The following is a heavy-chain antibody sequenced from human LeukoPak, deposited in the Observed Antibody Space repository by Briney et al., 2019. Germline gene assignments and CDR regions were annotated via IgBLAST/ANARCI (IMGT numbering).Heavy chain of an antibody. J-gene: IGHJ5*02. Sequence: ASVKVSCKASGYTFTSYDINWVRQATGQGLEWMGWMNPNSGNTGYAQKFQGRVTMTRNTSISTAYMELSSLRSEDTAVYYCARVGGSRGVISWFDPWGQGTLVTVSS. CDR1: GYTFTSYD. CDR3: ARVGGSRGVISWFDP. D-gene: IGHD3-16*02. V-gene: IGHV1-8*01. CDR2: MNPNSGNT.